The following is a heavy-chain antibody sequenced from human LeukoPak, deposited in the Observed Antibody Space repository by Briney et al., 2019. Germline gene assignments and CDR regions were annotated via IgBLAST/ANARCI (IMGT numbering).Heavy chain of an antibody. Sequence: GGSLRLSCAAYGFIFSQYSMNWVRQAPGKGLEWVSHIRSSSETFYADSVKGRFTISRDNARNSLYLQMNNLRGEDTAIYYCARDAGNSGYGCDLWGQGTLVTVSS. D-gene: IGHD5-12*01. V-gene: IGHV3-48*01. J-gene: IGHJ5*02. CDR1: GFIFSQYS. CDR3: ARDAGNSGYGCDL. CDR2: IRSSSET.